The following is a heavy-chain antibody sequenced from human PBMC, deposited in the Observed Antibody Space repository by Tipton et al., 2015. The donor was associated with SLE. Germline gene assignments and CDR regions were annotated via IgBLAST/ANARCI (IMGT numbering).Heavy chain of an antibody. V-gene: IGHV1-3*03. D-gene: IGHD3-22*01. J-gene: IGHJ3*02. CDR3: ARVHYDSSGYYPPMDAFDI. CDR2: INAGNGNT. CDR1: GYTFTSYA. Sequence: QLVQSGAEVKKPGASVKVSCKASGYTFTSYAMHWVRQAPGQRLEWMGWINAGNGNTKYSQEFQGRVTITRDTSVSTAYMELSSLRSEDTAVYYCARVHYDSSGYYPPMDAFDIWGQGTMVTVSS.